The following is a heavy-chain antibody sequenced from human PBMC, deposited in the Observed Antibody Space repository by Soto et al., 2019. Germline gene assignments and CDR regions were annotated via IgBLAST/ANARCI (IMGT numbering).Heavy chain of an antibody. CDR2: INHSGST. V-gene: IGHV4-39*07. CDR3: ARRHVYYYYYGMDV. J-gene: IGHJ6*02. CDR1: GGSISSSSSY. Sequence: PSETLSLTCTVSGGSISSSSSYWGWIRQPPGKGLEWIGEINHSGSTNYNPSLKSRVTISVDTSKNQFSLKLSSVTAADTAVYYCARRHVYYYYYGMDVWGQGTTVTVSS.